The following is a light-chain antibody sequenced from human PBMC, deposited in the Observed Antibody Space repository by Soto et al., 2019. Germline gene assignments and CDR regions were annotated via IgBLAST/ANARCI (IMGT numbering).Light chain of an antibody. CDR2: GAS. V-gene: IGKV3-20*01. CDR1: QSVSSSY. CDR3: QQYGSSRRT. Sequence: EMVLTQSPGTLSLSPGERATLSCRASQSVSSSYLAWYQQKPGQAPRLLIYGASSRATVITDRFSGSGSGTDFTITISRLEPEDFAVYYCQQYGSSRRTFGQGTKLEIK. J-gene: IGKJ2*01.